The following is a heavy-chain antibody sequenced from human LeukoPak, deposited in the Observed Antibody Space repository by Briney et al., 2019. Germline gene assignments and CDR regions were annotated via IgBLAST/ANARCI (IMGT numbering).Heavy chain of an antibody. CDR2: ISGSGGST. D-gene: IGHD6-19*01. CDR1: GFTFSSYA. V-gene: IGHV3-23*01. Sequence: GGSLRLSCAASGFTFSSYAMNWVRQAPGKGLEWVSAISGSGGSTYYADSVKGRFTISRDNSKNTLHLQMNSLRAGDTAVYYCAKEGSSGWADYWGQGTLVTVSS. CDR3: AKEGSSGWADY. J-gene: IGHJ4*02.